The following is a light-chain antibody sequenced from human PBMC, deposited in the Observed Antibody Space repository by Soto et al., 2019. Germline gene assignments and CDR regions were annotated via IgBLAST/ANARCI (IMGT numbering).Light chain of an antibody. V-gene: IGKV1-5*01. CDR1: QSISSW. CDR3: QQYNGYLYT. J-gene: IGKJ2*01. Sequence: DIQMTQSPSTLSASVGDRVTITCRASQSISSWLAWYQQKPGKAPKLLIYDASSLESGVPSRFSGSGSGTEFTRTLSSLQPDDFATYYCQQYNGYLYTFGQGTKLEIK. CDR2: DAS.